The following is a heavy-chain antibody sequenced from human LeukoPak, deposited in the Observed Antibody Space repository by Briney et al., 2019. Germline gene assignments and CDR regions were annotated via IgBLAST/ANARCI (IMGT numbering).Heavy chain of an antibody. D-gene: IGHD6-13*01. CDR3: ERSGYSSSWYPPFDY. CDR2: ISAYNGNT. J-gene: IGHJ4*02. Sequence: VASVKVSCKASGYTFTSHGISWVRQAPGQGLEWMGWISAYNGNTNYAQKLQGRVTMTTDTSTSTAYMELSSLRSEDTAVYYCERSGYSSSWYPPFDYWGQGTLVTVSS. CDR1: GYTFTSHG. V-gene: IGHV1-18*01.